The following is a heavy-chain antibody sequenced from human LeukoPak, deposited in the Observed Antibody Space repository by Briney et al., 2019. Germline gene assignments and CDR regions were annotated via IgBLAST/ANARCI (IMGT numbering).Heavy chain of an antibody. J-gene: IGHJ4*02. CDR2: IKQDGSEK. D-gene: IGHD2-2*01. V-gene: IGHV3-7*01. Sequence: TGGSLRLSCAASGFTFSSYWMSWVRQAPGKGLEWVANIKQDGSEKYYVDSVKGRFTISRDNAKNSLYLQMNSLRAEDTAVYYCARDAVVPAAPNFDYWGQGTLVTASS. CDR3: ARDAVVPAAPNFDY. CDR1: GFTFSSYW.